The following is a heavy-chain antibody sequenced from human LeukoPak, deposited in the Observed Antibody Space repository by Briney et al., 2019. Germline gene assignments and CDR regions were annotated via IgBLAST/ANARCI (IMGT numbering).Heavy chain of an antibody. CDR2: MNPNSGNT. D-gene: IGHD4-23*01. J-gene: IGHJ4*02. Sequence: ASVKVSCKASGYTFTSYDINWVRQATGQGLEWMGWMNPNSGNTGYAQKFQGRVTMTRNTSISTAYMELSSLRSEDTAVYCCARGGALYGGNFYWGQGTLVTVSS. CDR1: GYTFTSYD. V-gene: IGHV1-8*01. CDR3: ARGGALYGGNFY.